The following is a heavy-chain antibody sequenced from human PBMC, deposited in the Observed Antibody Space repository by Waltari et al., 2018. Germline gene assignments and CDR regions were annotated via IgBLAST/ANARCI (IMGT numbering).Heavy chain of an antibody. Sequence: EVQLLESGGGLVQPGVTLRLSCEAAGFIFNNLGMSWVRQAPGKGLEWVSGIHGSGSDTFYADSVKGRFTISRDNSKNTLYLQMDSLRGEDTAVYFCAKNSRPGWAANFDYWGQGVLVTVSS. CDR2: IHGSGSDT. J-gene: IGHJ4*02. CDR1: GFIFNNLG. CDR3: AKNSRPGWAANFDY. V-gene: IGHV3-23*01. D-gene: IGHD6-25*01.